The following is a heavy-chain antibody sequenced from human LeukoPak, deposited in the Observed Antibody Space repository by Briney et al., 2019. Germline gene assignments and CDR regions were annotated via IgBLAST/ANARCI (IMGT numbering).Heavy chain of an antibody. CDR3: ARGVNFCTSSHCRGDYFGS. J-gene: IGHJ4*02. D-gene: IGHD3-3*01. CDR2: IYFTGTT. Sequence: SETLSLTCSVSGGSVSNSSYFWAWIRQPPEKGLEWIGSIYFTGTTYYNPSLRSRVTISVTTSKNQFSLRLTSVTAADTALYYCARGVNFCTSSHCRGDYFGSWGQGSLVSVSS. V-gene: IGHV4-39*01. CDR1: GGSVSNSSYF.